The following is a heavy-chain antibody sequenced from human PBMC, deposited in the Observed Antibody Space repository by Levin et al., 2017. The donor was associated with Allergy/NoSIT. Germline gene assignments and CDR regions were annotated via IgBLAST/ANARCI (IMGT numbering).Heavy chain of an antibody. Sequence: RASVKVSCKPSGYTFTDFFLAWVRQAPGQGLEWIGWINVDSGGTNYAQRFQGRVSMTRDTSISTAYMELSRLTSDDTAIYYCVRSRSYYFDSWGQGSLVTVSS. CDR3: VRSRSYYFDS. CDR1: GYTFTDFF. V-gene: IGHV1-2*02. J-gene: IGHJ4*02. CDR2: INVDSGGT. D-gene: IGHD6-6*01.